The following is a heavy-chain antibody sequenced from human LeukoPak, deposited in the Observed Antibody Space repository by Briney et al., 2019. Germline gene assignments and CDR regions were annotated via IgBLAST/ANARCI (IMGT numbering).Heavy chain of an antibody. CDR1: GFIFSSNW. CDR3: ATFITVVTSGAFDI. D-gene: IGHD4-23*01. V-gene: IGHV3-7*05. Sequence: GGSLRLSCAASGFIFSSNWMSWVRQAPGKGLEWVANIKQDGSEKYYVDSVKGRFTISRDNAKNSLYLQMNSLRAEDTAVYYCATFITVVTSGAFDIWGQGTMVTVSS. J-gene: IGHJ3*02. CDR2: IKQDGSEK.